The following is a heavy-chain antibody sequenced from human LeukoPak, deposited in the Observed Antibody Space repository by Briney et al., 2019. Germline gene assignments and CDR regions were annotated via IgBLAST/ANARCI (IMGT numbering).Heavy chain of an antibody. CDR1: GFTFSSYA. V-gene: IGHV3-66*01. CDR3: VRASMVPHGNY. J-gene: IGHJ4*02. CDR2: IYSGGST. Sequence: GGSLRLSCAASGFTFSSYAMSWVRQAPGKGLEWVSVIYSGGSTYYADSVKGRFTISRDNSKNTLYLQMNSLRAEDTAVYYCVRASMVPHGNYWGQGTLVTVSS. D-gene: IGHD6-13*01.